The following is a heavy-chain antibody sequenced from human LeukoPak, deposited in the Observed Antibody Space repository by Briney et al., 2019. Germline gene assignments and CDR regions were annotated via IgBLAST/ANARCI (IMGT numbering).Heavy chain of an antibody. CDR3: ARDRIEVTYYYDASGYSDY. J-gene: IGHJ4*02. D-gene: IGHD3-22*01. Sequence: GGSLRLSCAASGFTFSSYWMSWVRQAPGKGLEWVANIKHDGSESHYVDSEKGRFTISRHNAKNSLYLQMHSLRAEDTAMYYCARDRIEVTYYYDASGYSDYWGQGTLVTVSS. CDR1: GFTFSSYW. V-gene: IGHV3-7*01. CDR2: IKHDGSES.